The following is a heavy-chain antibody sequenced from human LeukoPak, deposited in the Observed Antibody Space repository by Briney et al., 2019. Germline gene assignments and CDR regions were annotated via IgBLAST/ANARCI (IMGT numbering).Heavy chain of an antibody. CDR2: ISGSGGST. D-gene: IGHD3-22*01. CDR1: GFTFRSYA. CDR3: AKVRSMIVVVRDAFDI. V-gene: IGHV3-23*01. Sequence: GSLRLSCAASGFTFRSYALTWVRQAPGKGLEWVSAISGSGGSTYYADSVKGRFTISRDNSKNTLYLQLNSLRAEDTAVYYCAKVRSMIVVVRDAFDIWGQGTMVTVSS. J-gene: IGHJ3*02.